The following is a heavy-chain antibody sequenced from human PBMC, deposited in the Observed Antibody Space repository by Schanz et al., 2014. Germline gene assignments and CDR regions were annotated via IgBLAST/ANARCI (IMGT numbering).Heavy chain of an antibody. CDR1: GFPFSYYT. D-gene: IGHD3-10*01. V-gene: IGHV3-21*01. Sequence: VESGGGLVKPGGSLRLSCAVSGFPFSYYTMNWVRQAPGKGLEWVSYIRSDNNYIYYADSVKGRFTISRDNAKNSLFLQMNSLTAEDTAVYYCVREDMVRGIRAFDIWGQGTMVTVSS. J-gene: IGHJ3*02. CDR2: IRSDNNYI. CDR3: VREDMVRGIRAFDI.